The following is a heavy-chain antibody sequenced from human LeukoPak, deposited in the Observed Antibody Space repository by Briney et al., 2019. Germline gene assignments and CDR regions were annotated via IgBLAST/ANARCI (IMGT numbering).Heavy chain of an antibody. J-gene: IGHJ4*02. D-gene: IGHD3-22*01. CDR2: ISVYNGNT. CDR3: AREFDNYDSSGYFDY. CDR1: GYSFTNYG. V-gene: IGHV1-18*01. Sequence: ASVKVSCKASGYSFTNYGITWVRQAPGQGLEWMGWISVYNGNTNYAQKFQGRVTMTTDTSTSTAYMELRSLRSDDTAVYYCAREFDNYDSSGYFDYWGQGTLVTVSS.